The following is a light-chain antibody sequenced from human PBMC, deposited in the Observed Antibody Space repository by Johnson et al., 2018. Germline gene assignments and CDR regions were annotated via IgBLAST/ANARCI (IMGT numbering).Light chain of an antibody. CDR3: GTWDSSRSAGNV. Sequence: QSVLTQPPSVSAAPGQKVTISCSGSSSNIGNNYVSWYQQLPGTAPKLLIYENNKRPSGIPDRFSGSKSGTSATLGITGLQTGDEADYSCGTWDSSRSAGNVFGTGTKFTVL. CDR2: ENN. J-gene: IGLJ1*01. CDR1: SSNIGNNY. V-gene: IGLV1-51*02.